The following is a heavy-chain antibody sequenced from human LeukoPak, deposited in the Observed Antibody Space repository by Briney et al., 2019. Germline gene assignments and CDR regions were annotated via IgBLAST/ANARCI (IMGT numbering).Heavy chain of an antibody. CDR1: GFTFSSYA. V-gene: IGHV3-64*01. CDR2: ISSNGGST. Sequence: GGSLRLSCAASGFTFSSYAMHWVRQAPGKGLEYVSAISSNGGSTYYANSVKGRFTISRDNSKNTLYLQMGSLRAEDMAVYYCARFTGSSSSSLDYWGQGTLVTVSS. J-gene: IGHJ4*02. CDR3: ARFTGSSSSSLDY. D-gene: IGHD6-6*01.